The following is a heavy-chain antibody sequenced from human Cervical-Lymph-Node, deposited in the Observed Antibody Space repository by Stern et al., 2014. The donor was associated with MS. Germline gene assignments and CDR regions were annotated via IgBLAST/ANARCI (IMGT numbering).Heavy chain of an antibody. CDR2: IWYDGSNH. J-gene: IGHJ4*02. CDR3: ARDGPDSSGYYWFWDY. V-gene: IGHV3-33*01. D-gene: IGHD3-22*01. CDR1: GFTFSSYG. Sequence: VQLVESGGGVVQPGGSLRLSCAASGFTFSSYGMHWVRQAPGKGLEWVAVIWYDGSNHYYADSVKGRFPISRDNSKNTLYLQMNSLRAEDTAVYYCARDGPDSSGYYWFWDYWGQGTLVTVSS.